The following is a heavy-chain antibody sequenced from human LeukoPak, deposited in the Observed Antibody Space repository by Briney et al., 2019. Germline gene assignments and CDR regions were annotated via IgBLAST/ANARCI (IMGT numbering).Heavy chain of an antibody. CDR3: ARGVVVTATPGYFDL. D-gene: IGHD2-21*02. Sequence: SETLSLTCAVYGGSFSGYYWRWIRQPPGKGLEWIGEINHSGSTNYNPSLKSRVTISVDTSKNQFSLKLSSVTAADTAVYYCARGVVVTATPGYFDLWGRGTLVTVSS. V-gene: IGHV4-34*01. CDR1: GGSFSGYY. J-gene: IGHJ2*01. CDR2: INHSGST.